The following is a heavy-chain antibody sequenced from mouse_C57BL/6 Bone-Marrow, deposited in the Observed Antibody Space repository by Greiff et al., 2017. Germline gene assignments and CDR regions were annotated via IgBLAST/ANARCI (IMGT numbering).Heavy chain of an antibody. V-gene: IGHV6-3*01. Sequence: EVKVEESGGGLVQPGGSMKLSCVASGFTFSNYWMNWVRQSPEKGLEWVAQIRLKSDNYATHYAESVKGRFTISRDDSKSSVYLQMNNLRAEDTGIYYCTGRYYGSSPDYFDVWGTGTTVTVAS. CDR2: IRLKSDNYAT. CDR1: GFTFSNYW. J-gene: IGHJ1*03. D-gene: IGHD1-1*01. CDR3: TGRYYGSSPDYFDV.